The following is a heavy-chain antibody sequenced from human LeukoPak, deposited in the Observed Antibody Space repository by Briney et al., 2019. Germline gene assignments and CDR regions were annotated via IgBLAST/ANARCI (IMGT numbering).Heavy chain of an antibody. CDR3: AKGPLTYGIPDY. D-gene: IGHD2-8*01. CDR2: ISHSGGYT. Sequence: PGGSLRLSCAASGFSVSSNSMSWVRQAPGKGLEWVSSISHSGGYTYYADSVRGRFTISRDDSTNTLNLQMSSLRAEDTAVYYCAKGPLTYGIPDYWGQGTLVTVSS. V-gene: IGHV3-23*01. CDR1: GFSVSSNS. J-gene: IGHJ4*02.